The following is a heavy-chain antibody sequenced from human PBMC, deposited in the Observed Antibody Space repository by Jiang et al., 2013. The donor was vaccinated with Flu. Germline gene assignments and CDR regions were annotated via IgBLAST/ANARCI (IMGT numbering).Heavy chain of an antibody. CDR2: IYWDDFK. CDR1: GFSLSTLKWV. V-gene: IGHV2-5*02. CDR3: AHRLHYYGSGNYRSGWFDP. Sequence: KPTQTLTLTCSLSGFSLSTLKWVWAGSVRPPGKALEWLAVIYWDDFKRYNPSLRSRLTIIKDTSKNQVVLTMTNMDPVDTGTYYCAHRLHYYGSGNYRSGWFDPWGHGTLVTVSS. J-gene: IGHJ5*02. D-gene: IGHD3-10*01.